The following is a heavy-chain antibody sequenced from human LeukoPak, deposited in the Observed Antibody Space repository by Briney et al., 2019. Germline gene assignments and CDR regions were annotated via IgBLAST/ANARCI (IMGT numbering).Heavy chain of an antibody. V-gene: IGHV1-2*02. CDR1: GYTFAGYY. CDR3: FSVYHETGIDP. D-gene: IGHD3-9*01. J-gene: IGHJ5*02. Sequence: ASVKVSFKASGYTFAGYYMHWVRQAPGQGLEWMGWINPNSGGTNYAQKFQGRVTMTRDTSISTAYMELSRLRSDDTAVYYCFSVYHETGIDPWGQGTLVTVSS. CDR2: INPNSGGT.